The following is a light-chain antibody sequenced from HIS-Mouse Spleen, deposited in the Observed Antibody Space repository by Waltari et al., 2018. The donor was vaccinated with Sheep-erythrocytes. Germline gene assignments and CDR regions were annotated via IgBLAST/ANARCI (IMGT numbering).Light chain of an antibody. CDR1: QGISSY. V-gene: IGKV1-8*01. CDR2: AAS. CDR3: QQYYSYPPT. Sequence: AIRMTQSPSSFPASTGDRVNTTCRASQGISSYLAWYQQKPGKAPKLLIYAASTLQSGVPSRFSGSGSGTHFTLNISCLQSEDFATYYCQQYYSYPPTFGEVTKVEIK. J-gene: IGKJ1*01.